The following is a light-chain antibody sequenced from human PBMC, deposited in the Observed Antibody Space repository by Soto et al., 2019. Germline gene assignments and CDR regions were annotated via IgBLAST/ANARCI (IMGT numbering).Light chain of an antibody. V-gene: IGKV1-9*01. J-gene: IGKJ1*01. CDR3: LQLDSYPRT. CDR1: QDISDY. CDR2: EAS. Sequence: DIQLTQSPSFLTASVGDRVAMTCRASQDISDYLAWYQQKPGKAPNLLIYEASTLQSGVPSRFSGSGSGTEFTLSVSSLQPEDFATYYCLQLDSYPRTFGQGTKVDIK.